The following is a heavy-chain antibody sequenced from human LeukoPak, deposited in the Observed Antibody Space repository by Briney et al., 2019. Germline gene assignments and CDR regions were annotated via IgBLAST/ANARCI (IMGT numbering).Heavy chain of an antibody. CDR3: ARLIVPAAIYNWFDP. D-gene: IGHD2-2*01. V-gene: IGHV4-39*01. Sequence: PSETLSLTCTVFGGSISSSSYYWGWIRQPPGKGLEWIESIYYSGSTYYNPSLKSRVTISVDTSKNQFSLKLSSVTAADTAVYYCARLIVPAAIYNWFDPWGQGTLVTVSS. J-gene: IGHJ5*02. CDR2: IYYSGST. CDR1: GGSISSSSYY.